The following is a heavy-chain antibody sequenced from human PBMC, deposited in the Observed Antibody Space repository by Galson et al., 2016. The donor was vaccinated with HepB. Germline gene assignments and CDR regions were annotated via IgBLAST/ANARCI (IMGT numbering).Heavy chain of an antibody. V-gene: IGHV2-5*01. J-gene: IGHJ4*02. CDR1: GFSLNTRDVA. D-gene: IGHD1-1*01. Sequence: LVKPTQTLTLTCTFSGFSLNTRDVAVAWIRQPPGKALEWLALIHWNDVKRSSPSLKSRLSITKDTSKNQVVLTITDMDPVDTATYYCARDTNWIIDYWGQGLPVTVSS. CDR2: IHWNDVK. CDR3: ARDTNWIIDY.